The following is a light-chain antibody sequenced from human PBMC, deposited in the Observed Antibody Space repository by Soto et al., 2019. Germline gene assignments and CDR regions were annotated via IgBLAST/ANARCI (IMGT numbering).Light chain of an antibody. CDR2: GAS. Sequence: EIVLTQSPATLSLSPGERATLSCRASQSVSSYLAWYQQKPGQAPRLLIYGASSRATGIPDRFSGSGSGTDFTLTISRVEPEDFAVYYCQQYGSSPRTFGQGTKVDIK. CDR3: QQYGSSPRT. J-gene: IGKJ1*01. CDR1: QSVSSY. V-gene: IGKV3-20*01.